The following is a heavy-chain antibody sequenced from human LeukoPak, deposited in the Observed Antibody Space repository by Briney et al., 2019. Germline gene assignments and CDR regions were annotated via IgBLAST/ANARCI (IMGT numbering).Heavy chain of an antibody. J-gene: IGHJ6*02. Sequence: NPGGSLRLSCAASGFTFSSYSMNWVRQAPGKGLEWVSSISSSSSYIYYADSVKGRFTISRDNAKNSLYLQMNSLRAEDTAVYYCASAGYYYYYGMDVWGQGTLVTVSS. V-gene: IGHV3-21*01. CDR1: GFTFSSYS. CDR2: ISSSSSYI. CDR3: ASAGYYYYYGMDV.